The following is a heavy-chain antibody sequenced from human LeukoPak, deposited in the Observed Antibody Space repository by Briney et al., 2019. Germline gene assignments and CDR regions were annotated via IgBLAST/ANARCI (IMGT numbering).Heavy chain of an antibody. D-gene: IGHD3/OR15-3a*01. CDR1: GYTFTSYG. Sequence: ASVKVSCKASGYTFTSYGISWVRQAPGQGLEWMGGIIPIFGTANYAQKFQGRVTITADESTSTAYMELSSLRSEDTAVYYCAREYPGTGSIGGPYYYGMDVWGKGTTVTVSS. CDR2: IIPIFGTA. V-gene: IGHV1-69*13. CDR3: AREYPGTGSIGGPYYYGMDV. J-gene: IGHJ6*04.